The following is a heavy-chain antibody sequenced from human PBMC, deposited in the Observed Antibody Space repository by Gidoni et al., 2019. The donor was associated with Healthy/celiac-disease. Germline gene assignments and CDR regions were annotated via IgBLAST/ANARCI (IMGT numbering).Heavy chain of an antibody. V-gene: IGHV4-4*07. CDR2: IYTSGST. Sequence: QVQLQESGPGLVKPSETLSLTCTVSGGSIRSYYCRWIRQPAGKGLEWSGRIYTSGSTNYNPSLKSRVTMSVDTSKNQFSLKLSSVTAADTAVYYCASTSSSWSRSYYGMDVWGQGTTVTVSS. J-gene: IGHJ6*02. D-gene: IGHD6-13*01. CDR1: GGSIRSYY. CDR3: ASTSSSWSRSYYGMDV.